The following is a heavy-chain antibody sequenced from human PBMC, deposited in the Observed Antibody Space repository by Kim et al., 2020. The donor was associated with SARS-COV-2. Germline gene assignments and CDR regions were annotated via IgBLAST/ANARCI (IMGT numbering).Heavy chain of an antibody. V-gene: IGHV3-23*01. Sequence: GGSLRLSCAASGFTFSTYAMSWVRQAPGKGLEWISALSDSGSSMYYADSVKGRFTVSRDNSKNTLYLQMNSLRAEDTAVYYCAKGRRDGYNLDALDIWGQGTMVTVSS. CDR3: AKGRRDGYNLDALDI. CDR1: GFTFSTYA. D-gene: IGHD5-12*01. J-gene: IGHJ3*02. CDR2: LSDSGSSM.